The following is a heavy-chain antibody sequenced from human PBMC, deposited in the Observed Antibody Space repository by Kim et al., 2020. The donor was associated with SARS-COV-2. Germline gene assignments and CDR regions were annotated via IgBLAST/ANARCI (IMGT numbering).Heavy chain of an antibody. Sequence: GGSLRLSCAASGFTFGGNWMTWVRQAAGKGLEWVACINQDESQKYYVDSAKGRFTVSRDNAKNSVYLQMNSLRGEDTAVYYCARGRGVDYWGQGTLVTVSS. J-gene: IGHJ4*02. CDR3: ARGRGVDY. CDR2: INQDESQK. V-gene: IGHV3-7*04. CDR1: GFTFGGNW.